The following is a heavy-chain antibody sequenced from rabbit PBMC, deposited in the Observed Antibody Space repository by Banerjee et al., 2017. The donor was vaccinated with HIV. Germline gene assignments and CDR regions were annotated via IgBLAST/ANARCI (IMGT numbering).Heavy chain of an antibody. CDR1: GFSFSYKYV. CDR3: ARGAYSSGWGFDL. J-gene: IGHJ4*01. CDR2: INTGDGGT. V-gene: IGHV1S45*01. D-gene: IGHD4-1*01. Sequence: QEQLEESGGDLVKPEGSLTLTCTASGFSFSYKYVMCWVRQAPGKGLEWIACINTGDGGTFYASWVSGRFTISLDKAQNTVFLRMTSVTVADTATYFCARGAYSSGWGFDLWGPGTLVTVS.